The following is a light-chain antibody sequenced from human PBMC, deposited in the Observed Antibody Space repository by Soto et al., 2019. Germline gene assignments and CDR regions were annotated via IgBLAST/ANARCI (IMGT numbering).Light chain of an antibody. CDR2: AAS. CDR3: QQYYSYPLA. Sequence: AIRMTQSPSSLSASTGDRVTITCRASQGISSYLAWYQQKPGKAPKLLIYAASALQSGVPSRFSGSGSGTDFPLTISCLQSEDFATYYCQQYYSYPLAFGQGTKVDI. J-gene: IGKJ1*01. V-gene: IGKV1-8*01. CDR1: QGISSY.